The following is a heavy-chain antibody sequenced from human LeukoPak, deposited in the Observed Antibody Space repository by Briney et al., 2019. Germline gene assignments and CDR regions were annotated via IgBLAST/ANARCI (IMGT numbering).Heavy chain of an antibody. V-gene: IGHV3-23*01. CDR2: VSASGGST. Sequence: GGSLRLSCAASGFTFSSQVMSWVRQAPGKGLEWVSGVSASGGSTYYADSVKGRFTISRDNSKNTLYLQMNSLRAEDTAVYYCAKGSNYDSSGYYFDYWGHGTLVTVSS. CDR1: GFTFSSQV. D-gene: IGHD3-22*01. CDR3: AKGSNYDSSGYYFDY. J-gene: IGHJ4*01.